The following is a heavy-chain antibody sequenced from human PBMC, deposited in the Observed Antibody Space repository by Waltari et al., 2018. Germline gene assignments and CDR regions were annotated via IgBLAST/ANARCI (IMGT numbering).Heavy chain of an antibody. CDR1: GFTFDDYA. Sequence: EVQLVESGGVVVQPGGSLRLSCAASGFTFDDYAMHWVRQAPGKGLEWIGSVYFTGATHSRPAFKRRVTVALDTSKNQFSLKLSSVTAADTAVYYCATDRRIAYGYYFDFWGQGILVTVSS. CDR3: ATDRRIAYGYYFDF. V-gene: IGHV3-43D*03. J-gene: IGHJ4*02. D-gene: IGHD4-17*01. CDR2: VYFTGAT.